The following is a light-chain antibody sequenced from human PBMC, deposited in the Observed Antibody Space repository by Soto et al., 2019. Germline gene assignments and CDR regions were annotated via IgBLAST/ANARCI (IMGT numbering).Light chain of an antibody. V-gene: IGKV1-39*01. J-gene: IGKJ1*01. Sequence: DIQMTQSPSSLPASVGDRVTITCRASQTIKNYLNWYRQRPGKAPEFLIYAASSLQSGVPSRFSGSGSGTDFTLTISSLQPEDFAAYYCQQNFNTPWTFGQGTKVEFK. CDR2: AAS. CDR3: QQNFNTPWT. CDR1: QTIKNY.